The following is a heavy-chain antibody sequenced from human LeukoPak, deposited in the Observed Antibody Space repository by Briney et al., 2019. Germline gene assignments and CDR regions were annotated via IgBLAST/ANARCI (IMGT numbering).Heavy chain of an antibody. J-gene: IGHJ3*02. CDR1: RFTLRDHY. CDR2: IRTRAKGYTT. Sequence: PGGSLRLSCAASRFTLRDHYMDWVRQAPGKGLEWVARIRTRAKGYTTQYAPSVRDRFSISRDDSTNSVYLQMNSLKTEDTAVYFCARVGDYYDTRGFSSDAFDIWGLGTMVTVAS. V-gene: IGHV3-72*01. D-gene: IGHD3-22*01. CDR3: ARVGDYYDTRGFSSDAFDI.